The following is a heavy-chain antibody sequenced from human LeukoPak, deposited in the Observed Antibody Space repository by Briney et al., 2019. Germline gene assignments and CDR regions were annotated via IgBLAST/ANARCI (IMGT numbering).Heavy chain of an antibody. J-gene: IGHJ4*02. CDR3: ARDHARNDHFDY. D-gene: IGHD1-1*01. V-gene: IGHV4-4*07. CDR2: IYTSGST. CDR1: GGSISSYY. Sequence: SETLSLTCTVSGGSISSYYWSWIRQPAGKGLEWIGRIYTSGSTNYNPSLKSRVTISVDTSKNQFSLKLSSVTAADTAVYYCARDHARNDHFDYWGQGTLVTVSS.